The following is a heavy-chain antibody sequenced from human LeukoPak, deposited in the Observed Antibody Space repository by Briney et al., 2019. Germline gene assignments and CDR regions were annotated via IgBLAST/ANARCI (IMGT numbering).Heavy chain of an antibody. Sequence: GASLKISCKGSGYRFTSYWIGWVRQMPGKGLEWMGIIYPGDSDTRYSPSFQGQVTISADKSISTAYLQWSSLKASDTAMYYCARPSPHLATPESFAFDIWGQGTMVTVSS. D-gene: IGHD1-14*01. J-gene: IGHJ3*02. CDR3: ARPSPHLATPESFAFDI. CDR2: IYPGDSDT. CDR1: GYRFTSYW. V-gene: IGHV5-51*01.